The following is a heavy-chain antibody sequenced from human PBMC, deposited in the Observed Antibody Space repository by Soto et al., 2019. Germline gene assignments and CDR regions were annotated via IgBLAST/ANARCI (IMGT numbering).Heavy chain of an antibody. CDR1: GGSISSGDYY. CDR2: IYYSGST. CDR3: ARDPLGFWSGYYTNWFDP. J-gene: IGHJ5*02. V-gene: IGHV4-30-4*01. Sequence: SETLCLTWTVSGGSISSGDYYRSWIRQPPGKGLEWIGYIYYSGSTYYNPSLKSRVTISVDTSKNQFSLKLSSVTAADTAVYYCARDPLGFWSGYYTNWFDPWGQGTLVTVSS. D-gene: IGHD3-3*01.